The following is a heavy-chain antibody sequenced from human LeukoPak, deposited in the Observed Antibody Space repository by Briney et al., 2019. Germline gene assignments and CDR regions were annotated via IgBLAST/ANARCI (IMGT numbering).Heavy chain of an antibody. CDR1: GGSISSSSYY. D-gene: IGHD4-11*01. V-gene: IGHV4-61*02. CDR2: IYTSGST. Sequence: PSETLSLTCTVSGGSISSSSYYWGWIRQPAGKGLEWIGRIYTSGSTNYNPSLKSRVTISVDTSKNQFSLKLSSVTAADTAVYYCARDRYTYDYSPFDYWGQGTLVTVSS. J-gene: IGHJ4*02. CDR3: ARDRYTYDYSPFDY.